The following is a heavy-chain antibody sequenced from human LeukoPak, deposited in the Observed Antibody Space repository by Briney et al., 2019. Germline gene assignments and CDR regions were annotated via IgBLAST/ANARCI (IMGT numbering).Heavy chain of an antibody. CDR3: ARGGGDIPIDY. Sequence: PGGSLRLSCAASGFIFSSYAMSWVRQAPGKGLEWVSALSGSGGNTYYADSVKGRFTISRDNARNSLYLQMNSLRAEDTAKYYCARGGGDIPIDYWGQGTLVIVSS. J-gene: IGHJ4*02. V-gene: IGHV3-23*01. D-gene: IGHD2-21*02. CDR2: LSGSGGNT. CDR1: GFIFSSYA.